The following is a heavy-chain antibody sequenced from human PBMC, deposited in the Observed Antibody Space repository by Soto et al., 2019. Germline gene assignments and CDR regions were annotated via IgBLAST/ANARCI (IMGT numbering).Heavy chain of an antibody. D-gene: IGHD3-3*01. CDR3: ARDHPLPNYDFWSGYWPPKWFDP. CDR1: GFTFSSYG. J-gene: IGHJ5*02. Sequence: HPGGSLRLSCAASGFTFSSYGMHWVRQAPGKGLEWVAVIWYDGSNKYYADSVKGRFTISRDNSKNTLYLQMNSLRAEDTAVYYCARDHPLPNYDFWSGYWPPKWFDPWGQGTPVTVSS. CDR2: IWYDGSNK. V-gene: IGHV3-33*01.